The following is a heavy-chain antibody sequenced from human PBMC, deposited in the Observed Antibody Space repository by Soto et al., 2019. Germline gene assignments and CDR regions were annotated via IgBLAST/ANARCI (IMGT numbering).Heavy chain of an antibody. V-gene: IGHV3-74*01. J-gene: IGHJ4*02. D-gene: IGHD2-15*01. CDR3: VRTSLVVAAATREDY. CDR1: GFTFSSYW. Sequence: EVQLGESGGGLVQPGGSLRLSCAASGFTFSSYWMHWVRQAPGKGLVWVARINSDGSSTSYAESVKGRFTISRDNAKNTLYLQMNRLRAEDTAVYYCVRTSLVVAAATREDYWGQGTLVTVSS. CDR2: INSDGSST.